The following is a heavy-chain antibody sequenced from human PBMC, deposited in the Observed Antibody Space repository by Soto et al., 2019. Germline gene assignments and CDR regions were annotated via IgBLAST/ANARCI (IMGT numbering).Heavy chain of an antibody. CDR2: ISAGGVAT. J-gene: IGHJ4*02. V-gene: IGHV3-23*01. D-gene: IGHD2-21*02. Sequence: GGSLRLSCAASGFTFSYFAMMWVRQAPGQGPECVSAISAGGVATYYADSVMGRFTISRDNSRNTLYLQMNSLRGEDTAVYYCAKRLTSGDEGFWGRGTLVTVSS. CDR3: AKRLTSGDEGF. CDR1: GFTFSYFA.